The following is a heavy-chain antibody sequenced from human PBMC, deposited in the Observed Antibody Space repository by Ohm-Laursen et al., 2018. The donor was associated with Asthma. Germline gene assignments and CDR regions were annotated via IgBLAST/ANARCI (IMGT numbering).Heavy chain of an antibody. J-gene: IGHJ4*02. CDR2: ISLDGRQK. V-gene: IGHV3-30-3*01. D-gene: IGHD3-22*01. CDR3: AKDRSRGGYYHFDY. Sequence: SLRLSCSASGFPFETYTMRWVRQTPGEGLEWVGLISLDGRQKYYVDSVKGRFTISRDNPNNTLYLQMDSLRPEDTGIYYCAKDRSRGGYYHFDYWGQGILVTVSS. CDR1: GFPFETYT.